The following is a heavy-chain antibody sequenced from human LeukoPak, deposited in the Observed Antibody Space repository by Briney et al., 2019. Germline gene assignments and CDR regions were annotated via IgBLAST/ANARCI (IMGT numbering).Heavy chain of an antibody. CDR1: GYTFTSYD. CDR2: MNPNSGNT. Sequence: GASVKVSCKASGYTFTSYDINWVRQATGQGLEWVGWMNPNSGNTGYAQKFQGRVTMTRNTSISTAYMELSSLRSEDTAVYYCARGYSSSWLSAGREDAFDIWGQGTMVTVSS. CDR3: ARGYSSSWLSAGREDAFDI. D-gene: IGHD6-13*01. J-gene: IGHJ3*02. V-gene: IGHV1-8*01.